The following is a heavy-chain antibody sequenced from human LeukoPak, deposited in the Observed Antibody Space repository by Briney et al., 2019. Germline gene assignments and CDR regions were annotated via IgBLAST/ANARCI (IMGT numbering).Heavy chain of an antibody. J-gene: IGHJ4*02. Sequence: GGSLRLSCAASGFTFDDYAMHWVRQAPGKGLDWVSGISWNSGSIGYADSVKGRFTISRDNAKNSLYLQMNSLRAEDTAVYYCARDYGGSSPFDYWGQGTLVTVSS. CDR3: ARDYGGSSPFDY. CDR2: ISWNSGSI. CDR1: GFTFDDYA. V-gene: IGHV3-9*01. D-gene: IGHD4-23*01.